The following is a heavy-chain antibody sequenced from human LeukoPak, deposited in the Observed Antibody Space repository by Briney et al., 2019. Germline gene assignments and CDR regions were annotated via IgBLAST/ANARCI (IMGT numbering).Heavy chain of an antibody. V-gene: IGHV1-69*04. CDR1: GGTFSSYA. CDR2: IIPILGIA. J-gene: IGHJ4*02. D-gene: IGHD4-17*01. CDR3: AGDPTHDYGNY. Sequence: ASVKVSCKASGGTFSSYAISWVRQAPGQGLEWMGRIIPILGIANYAQKFQGRVTITADKSTSTAYMELSSLRSEDTAVYYCAGDPTHDYGNYWGQGTLVTVSS.